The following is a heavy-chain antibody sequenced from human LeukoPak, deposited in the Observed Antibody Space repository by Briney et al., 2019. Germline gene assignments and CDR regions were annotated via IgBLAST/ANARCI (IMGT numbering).Heavy chain of an antibody. V-gene: IGHV4-39*01. CDR2: VYYGRSP. D-gene: IGHD2-2*02. J-gene: IGHJ4*02. CDR1: GDSISRSTYY. Sequence: SETLSLTCTVSGDSISRSTYYWAWIRQPPGKGLEWIGSVYYGRSPYFNPSLESRATISVDTSKNQFSLKLSSVTAADTAVYYCARHDTIVVVPAAIPNYFDYWGQGTLVTVSS. CDR3: ARHDTIVVVPAAIPNYFDY.